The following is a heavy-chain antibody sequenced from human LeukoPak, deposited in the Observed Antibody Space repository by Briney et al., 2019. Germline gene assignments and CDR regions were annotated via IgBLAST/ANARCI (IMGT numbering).Heavy chain of an antibody. J-gene: IGHJ6*02. Sequence: SEALSLTCTVSGGSISSSSYYWGWIRQPPGKGLEWIGSIYYGGSTYYNPSLKSRVTISVDTSKNQFSLKVSSVTAADTAVYYCARQDLYYNYGMDVWGQGTTVTVSS. CDR1: GGSISSSSYY. CDR3: ARQDLYYNYGMDV. CDR2: IYYGGST. V-gene: IGHV4-39*01.